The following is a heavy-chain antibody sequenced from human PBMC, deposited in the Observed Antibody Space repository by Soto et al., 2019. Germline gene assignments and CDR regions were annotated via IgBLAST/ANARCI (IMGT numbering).Heavy chain of an antibody. D-gene: IGHD3-22*01. CDR3: ARDGRGGYYPRGAFDI. CDR1: GGSISSGDYY. J-gene: IGHJ3*02. CDR2: IYYSGST. V-gene: IGHV4-30-4*01. Sequence: LSLTCTVSGGSISSGDYYWSWIRQPPGKGLEWIGYIYYSGSTNYNPSLKSRVTISVDTSKNQFSLKLSSVTAADTAVYYCARDGRGGYYPRGAFDIWGQGTMVTFS.